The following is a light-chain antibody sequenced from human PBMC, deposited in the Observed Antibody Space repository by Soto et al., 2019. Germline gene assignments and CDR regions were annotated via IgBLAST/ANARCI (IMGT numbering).Light chain of an antibody. J-gene: IGKJ4*01. CDR3: QQRSNWLA. CDR2: DAS. CDR1: QSISSN. V-gene: IGKV3-11*01. Sequence: EIVMTQSPATLSVSPRDRATPYCRASQSISSNLAWYQQKPGQAPRLLIYDASNRATGIPARFSGSGSGTDFTLTISSLEPEDFAVYYCQQRSNWLAFGGGTKVDIK.